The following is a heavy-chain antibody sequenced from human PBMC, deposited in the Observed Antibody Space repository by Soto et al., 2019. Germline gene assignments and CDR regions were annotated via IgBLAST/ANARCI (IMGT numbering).Heavy chain of an antibody. J-gene: IGHJ4*02. D-gene: IGHD3-16*01. CDR3: ARHPSFPYTVDLDN. CDR1: GYSFSHFW. CDR2: IYSGDSDT. V-gene: IGHV5-51*01. Sequence: PGESLKISCKTSGYSFSHFWIGWVRQMPGKGLEWMGIIYSGDSDTRYSPSFQGQVTISADKSITTAYLQWHSLKASDTAMYYYARHPSFPYTVDLDNWGQGTLVTVSS.